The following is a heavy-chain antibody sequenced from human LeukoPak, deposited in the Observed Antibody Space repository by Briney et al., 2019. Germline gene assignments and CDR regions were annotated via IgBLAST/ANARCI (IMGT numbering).Heavy chain of an antibody. J-gene: IGHJ4*02. CDR2: ISFDGSNK. CDR1: GFTFSSYG. V-gene: IGHV3-30*03. D-gene: IGHD5-12*01. CDR3: ARSGYDLYYFDY. Sequence: GGSLRLSCAASGFTFSSYGMHWVRQTPGKGLEWVAGISFDGSNKYYADSVKGRFTIPRDNSKNTLYLQMNSLRAEDTAVYYCARSGYDLYYFDYCGLGTLVTVSS.